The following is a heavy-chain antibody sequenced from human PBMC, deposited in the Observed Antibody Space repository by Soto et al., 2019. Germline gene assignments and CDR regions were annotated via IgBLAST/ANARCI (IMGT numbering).Heavy chain of an antibody. D-gene: IGHD2-2*02. CDR3: ARGQYCSSTSCYKYYYYGMDV. CDR2: ISAYNGNT. J-gene: IGHJ6*02. V-gene: IGHV1-18*01. CDR1: GYTFTSYG. Sequence: ASVKVSCKASGYTFTSYGISWVRQAPGQGLEWMGWISAYNGNTNYAQKLQGSVTMTTDTSTSKAYMELRSLRSDDTAVYYCARGQYCSSTSCYKYYYYGMDVWGQGTTVTVSS.